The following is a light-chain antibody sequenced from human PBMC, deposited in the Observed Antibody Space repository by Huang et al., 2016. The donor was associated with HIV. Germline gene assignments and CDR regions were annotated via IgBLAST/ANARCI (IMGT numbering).Light chain of an antibody. J-gene: IGKJ2*01. CDR1: QGIRND. Sequence: AIQMTQSPTSLSASVGDRVTITCRASQGIRNDLAWYQQKPGKAPKLLIYASASLQSGVPSRFSSSGSGTDFTLTINSLQPEDFATYYCLQDYNYPYTFGQGTKLEIK. CDR2: ASA. CDR3: LQDYNYPYT. V-gene: IGKV1-6*01.